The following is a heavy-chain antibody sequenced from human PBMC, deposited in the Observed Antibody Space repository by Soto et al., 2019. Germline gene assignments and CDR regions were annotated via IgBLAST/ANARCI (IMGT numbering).Heavy chain of an antibody. J-gene: IGHJ4*02. CDR2: IYHAGNT. CDR1: GDSITTYY. CDR3: ARLNYYFHH. Sequence: QVQLQESGPGLVKDSETLSLTCSVSGDSITTYYWSWIRQSPGKGLEWIGYIYHAGNTNYNPSLRGRVTMLVDTSRNRFSLKLKSVTAADTAIYYCARLNYYFHHWGQGTLVTVSS. V-gene: IGHV4-59*08. D-gene: IGHD1-20*01.